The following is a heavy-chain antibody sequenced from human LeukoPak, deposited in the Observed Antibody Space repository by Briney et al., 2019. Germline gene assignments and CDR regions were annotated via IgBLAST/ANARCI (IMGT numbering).Heavy chain of an antibody. CDR3: ARGEAESQSDAWFEP. CDR2: IYYSGST. D-gene: IGHD3-16*01. Sequence: PSQTLSLTCTVSGGSISSGDYYWSWIRQPPGKGLEWIGYIYYSGSTYYNPSLKSRVTISVDTSKNQFSLKLSSVTAADTAVYYCARGEAESQSDAWFEPWGQGTLVTVSS. J-gene: IGHJ5*02. CDR1: GGSISSGDYY. V-gene: IGHV4-30-4*08.